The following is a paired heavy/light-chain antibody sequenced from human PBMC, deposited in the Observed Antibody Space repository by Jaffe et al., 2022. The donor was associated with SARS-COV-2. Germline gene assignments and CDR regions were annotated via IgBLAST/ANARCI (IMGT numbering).Light chain of an antibody. J-gene: IGKJ1*01. V-gene: IGKV2-24*01. CDR2: EIS. Sequence: DVVMTQTPLSSPVTLGQPASISCRSSQSLVHSNGKTYLSWLQQRPGQPPRVLIYEISTRFPGVPDRFSGSGAGTDFTLRISRVEAEDVGVYYCMQSTEFPRTFGQGTKVEIK. CDR3: MQSTEFPRT. CDR1: QSLVHSNGKTY.
Heavy chain of an antibody. CDR3: AIDYPGSILGSSPPVLDS. J-gene: IGHJ4*02. CDR1: GFTFNNYA. V-gene: IGHV3-23*01. D-gene: IGHD3-10*01. Sequence: EVLLLESGGSLGQLGGSLRLACAASGFTFNNYAMSWVRQAPRKGLEWVALISSYGDRTHYADSVEGRFTISRDNSASTLYLYMNSLRLEDTAVYHCAIDYPGSILGSSPPVLDSWGRGTLVTVSS. CDR2: ISSYGDRT.